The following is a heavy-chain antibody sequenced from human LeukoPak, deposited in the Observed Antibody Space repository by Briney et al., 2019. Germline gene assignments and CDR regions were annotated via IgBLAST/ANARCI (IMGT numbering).Heavy chain of an antibody. CDR3: ARSHCSGGSCYPGYYYGMDV. CDR1: GGSFSGYY. CDR2: INHSGST. J-gene: IGHJ6*04. D-gene: IGHD2-15*01. V-gene: IGHV4-34*01. Sequence: TSETLSLTCAVYGGSFSGYYWSWIRQPPGQGLEWIGEINHSGSTNYNPSLKSRVTISVDTSKNQFSLKLSSVTAADTAVYYCARSHCSGGSCYPGYYYGMDVWGKGTTVTVSS.